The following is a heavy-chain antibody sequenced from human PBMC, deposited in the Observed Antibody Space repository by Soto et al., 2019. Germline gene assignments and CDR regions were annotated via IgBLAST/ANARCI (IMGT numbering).Heavy chain of an antibody. CDR2: ISPMFGAA. J-gene: IGHJ4*02. CDR3: AREVQVHSPPFVY. D-gene: IGHD2-15*01. V-gene: IGHV1-69*19. CDR1: GGTFNTYA. Sequence: QVQLVQSGAEIKKPGSSVKVSCQSSGGTFNTYAMNWVRQAPGQGTEWMGDISPMFGAANYATKFQGRVTITEHETTGTSYMQLSSLTSEDTALCFCAREVQVHSPPFVYWRQGTLVTVSS.